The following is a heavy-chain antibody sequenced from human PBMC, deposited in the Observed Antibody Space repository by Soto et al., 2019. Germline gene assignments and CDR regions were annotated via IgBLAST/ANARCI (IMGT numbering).Heavy chain of an antibody. CDR3: ARESGGYYDSSGANAHFDY. CDR2: IYHSGST. J-gene: IGHJ4*02. Sequence: SETLSLTCAVSGGSISSSNWWSWVRQPPGKGLEWIGEIYHSGSTNYNPSLKSRVTISVDKSKNQFSLKLSSVTAADTAVYYCARESGGYYDSSGANAHFDYWGQGTLVTAPQ. V-gene: IGHV4-4*02. D-gene: IGHD3-22*01. CDR1: GGSISSSNW.